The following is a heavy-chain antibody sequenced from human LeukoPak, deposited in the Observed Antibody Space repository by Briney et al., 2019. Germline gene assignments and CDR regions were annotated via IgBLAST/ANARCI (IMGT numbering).Heavy chain of an antibody. D-gene: IGHD2-15*01. CDR1: GYTFSTYP. CDR3: ATLGYCSGGSCPSYYYYGMDV. V-gene: IGHV1-69*13. Sequence: GASVKVSCKASGYTFSTYPMNWVRQAPGQGLEWMGGIIPIFGTANYAQKFQGRVTITADESTSTAYMELSSLRSEDTAVYYCATLGYCSGGSCPSYYYYGMDVWGQGTTVTVSS. J-gene: IGHJ6*02. CDR2: IIPIFGTA.